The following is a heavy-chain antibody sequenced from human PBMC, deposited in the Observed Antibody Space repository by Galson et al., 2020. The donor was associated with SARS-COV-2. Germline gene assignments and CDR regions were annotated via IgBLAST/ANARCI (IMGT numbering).Heavy chain of an antibody. Sequence: ASETLSLTCTVSGGSISSYYWSWIRQPAGKGLEWIGRIYTSGSTNYNPSLKSRVTMSVDTSKNQFSLKLSSVTAADTAVYYCAREQLWSSSWGKNWFDPWGQGTLVTVSS. D-gene: IGHD6-13*01. J-gene: IGHJ5*02. CDR2: IYTSGST. CDR1: GGSISSYY. CDR3: AREQLWSSSWGKNWFDP. V-gene: IGHV4-4*07.